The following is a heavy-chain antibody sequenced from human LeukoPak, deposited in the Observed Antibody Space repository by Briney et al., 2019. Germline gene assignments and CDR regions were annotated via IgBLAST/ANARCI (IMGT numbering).Heavy chain of an antibody. J-gene: IGHJ3*02. D-gene: IGHD3-16*01. Sequence: GGSLRLSCAASGFTFSRYTLNWVRQAPGKGLEWVSSISTSSSYIYYADSVKGRFTISRDNAKNSLSLQMNSLRAEDTAVYFCARADLINDAFDIWGKGTMVTVSS. CDR3: ARADLINDAFDI. V-gene: IGHV3-21*01. CDR1: GFTFSRYT. CDR2: ISTSSSYI.